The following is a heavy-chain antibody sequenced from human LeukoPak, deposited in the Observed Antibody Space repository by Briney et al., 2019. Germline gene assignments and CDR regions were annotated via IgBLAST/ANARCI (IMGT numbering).Heavy chain of an antibody. CDR2: INPNSGGT. Sequence: ASVKVSCKASGYTFTGYYMHWVRQAPGQGLEWMGWINPNSGGTNYAQKFQGRVTMTRDTSISTAYMELSRLRSDDTAVYYCARVSYSSGWSPFDYWGQGTLVTVSS. V-gene: IGHV1-2*02. D-gene: IGHD6-19*01. CDR3: ARVSYSSGWSPFDY. J-gene: IGHJ4*02. CDR1: GYTFTGYY.